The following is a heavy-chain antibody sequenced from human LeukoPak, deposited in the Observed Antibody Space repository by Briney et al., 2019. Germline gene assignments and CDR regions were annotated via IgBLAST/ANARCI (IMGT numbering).Heavy chain of an antibody. CDR2: INHSGST. CDR1: GGSFSGYY. V-gene: IGHV4-34*01. J-gene: IGHJ4*02. D-gene: IGHD6-25*01. Sequence: SETLSLTCAVYGGSFSGYYWSWIRQPPGKGLEWIGEINHSGSTNYNPSLKSRVTISVDTSKNQFSLKLSSVTAADTAVYYCARGQSGIAAAGWGQGTLVTVSS. CDR3: ARGQSGIAAAG.